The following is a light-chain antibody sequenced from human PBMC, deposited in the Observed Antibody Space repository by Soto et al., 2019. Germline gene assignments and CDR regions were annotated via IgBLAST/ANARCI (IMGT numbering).Light chain of an antibody. CDR3: QQFDSYHLT. CDR1: QGISTA. CDR2: DAS. V-gene: IGKV1-13*02. Sequence: AIQLTQSPSSLSASVGDRVTITCRASQGISTALAWCQQKPGQAPKLLIYDASTLESGVPARFSGSGSVTDFTLTISSLQPEDFATYYCQQFDSYHLTFGGGTKVEI. J-gene: IGKJ4*01.